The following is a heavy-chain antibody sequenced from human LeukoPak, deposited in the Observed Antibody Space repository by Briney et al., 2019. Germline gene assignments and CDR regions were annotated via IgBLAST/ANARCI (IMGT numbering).Heavy chain of an antibody. V-gene: IGHV4-61*02. CDR1: GGSISSGNYY. J-gene: IGHJ5*02. CDR3: ARQESMYYDILTGYYKSNWFDP. CDR2: IYTSGST. Sequence: SQTLSLTCTVSGGSISSGNYYWNWIRQPAGKGLEWIGLIYTSGSTYYNPSLKSRLTISLDTSKNQFSLKLGSVTAADTAVYYCARQESMYYDILTGYYKSNWFDPWGQGTLVTVSS. D-gene: IGHD3-9*01.